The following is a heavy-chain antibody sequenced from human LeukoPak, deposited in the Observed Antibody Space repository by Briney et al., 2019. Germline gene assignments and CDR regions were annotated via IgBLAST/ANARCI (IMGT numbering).Heavy chain of an antibody. Sequence: GSSVKVSCKASGGTFSNYTISWVRQAPGQGLEWMGRIIPILGIANYAQKFQGRVTITADKSTSTAYMELSSLRSEDTAVYYCARERKTYCYDSSGYPLGFDPWGQGTLVTVSS. J-gene: IGHJ5*02. CDR1: GGTFSNYT. V-gene: IGHV1-69*04. CDR2: IIPILGIA. CDR3: ARERKTYCYDSSGYPLGFDP. D-gene: IGHD3-22*01.